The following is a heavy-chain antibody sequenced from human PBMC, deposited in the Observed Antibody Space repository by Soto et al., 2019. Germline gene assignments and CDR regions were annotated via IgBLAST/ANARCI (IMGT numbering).Heavy chain of an antibody. CDR1: GFTFSDHY. Sequence: EVQLVESGGGLVQPGGSLRLSCAASGFTFSDHYMDWVRQAPGTGLEWVGRTRNKATSHSTEYAASVKSRFTRSRDDSQISLYLQMNSLKTEGTAVYYCARALDGGAWQLDYWGQGTLVTVSS. CDR2: TRNKATSHST. CDR3: ARALDGGAWQLDY. D-gene: IGHD4-17*01. J-gene: IGHJ4*02. V-gene: IGHV3-72*01.